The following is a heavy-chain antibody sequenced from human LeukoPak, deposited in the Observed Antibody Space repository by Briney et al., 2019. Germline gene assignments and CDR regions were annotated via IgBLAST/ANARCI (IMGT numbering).Heavy chain of an antibody. D-gene: IGHD1-26*01. CDR1: GFTFSSYS. Sequence: GGSLRLSCAASGFTFSSYSMNWVRQAPGKGLEWVSSISSSSSYIYYADSVKGRFTISRDNAKNSLYLQMNGLRAEDTAVYYCARDYSGSYLFDYWGQGTLVTVSS. V-gene: IGHV3-21*01. J-gene: IGHJ4*02. CDR2: ISSSSSYI. CDR3: ARDYSGSYLFDY.